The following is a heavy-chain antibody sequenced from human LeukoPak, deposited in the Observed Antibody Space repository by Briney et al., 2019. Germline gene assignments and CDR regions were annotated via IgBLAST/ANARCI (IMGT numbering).Heavy chain of an antibody. J-gene: IGHJ4*02. CDR3: ARGSYSSSLKTFDY. CDR1: GFTFSSYS. D-gene: IGHD6-13*01. CDR2: ISYDGSIN. Sequence: GGSLRLSCAASGFTFSSYSMNWVRQAPGKGLEWVALISYDGSINDYADSVKGRFTISRDNSKNTLYLQMNSLRADDTAVYYCARGSYSSSLKTFDYWGQGTLVTVSS. V-gene: IGHV3-30*03.